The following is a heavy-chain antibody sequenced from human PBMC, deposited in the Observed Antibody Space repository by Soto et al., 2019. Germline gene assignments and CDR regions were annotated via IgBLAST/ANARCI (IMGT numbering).Heavy chain of an antibody. CDR1: GGLFSSYP. CDR2: IIPVFQTA. J-gene: IGHJ4*02. Sequence: SVKVSCKASGGLFSSYPISWVRQVPGQGLEWMGGIIPVFQTAYYTQRFQGRVTITADESTNTAYMELSSLRSEDTAVYYCARDEYGGRDGYNYSDYWGQGTLVTVSS. V-gene: IGHV1-69*13. CDR3: ARDEYGGRDGYNYSDY. D-gene: IGHD2-15*01.